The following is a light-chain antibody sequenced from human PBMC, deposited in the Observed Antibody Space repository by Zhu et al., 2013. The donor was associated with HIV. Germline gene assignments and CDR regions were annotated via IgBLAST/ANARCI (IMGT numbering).Light chain of an antibody. Sequence: AVQMTQSPSSLSASVGDRVTITCRASHDISDDLDWYQQRPGRAPNLLVYSASALPSGVPSRFGGSRSGADFSLTITSLQPEDFATYYCHHVNDNPAFGPGTTVDFK. CDR2: SAS. CDR1: HDISDD. CDR3: HHVNDNPA. J-gene: IGKJ3*01. V-gene: IGKV1-6*01.